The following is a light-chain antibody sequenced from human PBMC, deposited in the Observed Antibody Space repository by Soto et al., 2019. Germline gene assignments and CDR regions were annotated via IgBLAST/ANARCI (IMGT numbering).Light chain of an antibody. V-gene: IGKV3-20*01. CDR1: QSVSSSY. CDR3: QQYGSSST. CDR2: GAS. Sequence: EIVLTQSPGTLSLSPGGRATLSGRASQSVSSSYLAWYQQKPGQAPRLLIYGASGRPTGIPDRFSGSGSGTDFTLTISRLEPEDFAVYYCQQYGSSSTFGQGTRLEI. J-gene: IGKJ5*01.